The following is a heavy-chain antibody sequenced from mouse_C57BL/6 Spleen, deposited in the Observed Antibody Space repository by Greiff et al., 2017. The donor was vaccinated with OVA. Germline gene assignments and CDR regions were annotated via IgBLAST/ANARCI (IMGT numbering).Heavy chain of an antibody. Sequence: EVKLVQSGGDLVKPGGSLKLSCAASGFTFSSYGMSWVSQTPDKRLEWVATISRGGSYTYYPGSVKGRFTLTRDNATNTLYLQLSSLKSEDTAMYYGARPVLSTAVVAHRYFDDWGKGTTVTVSS. V-gene: IGHV5-6*01. J-gene: IGHJ1*03. CDR2: ISRGGSYT. CDR3: ARPVLSTAVVAHRYFDD. D-gene: IGHD1-1*01. CDR1: GFTFSSYG.